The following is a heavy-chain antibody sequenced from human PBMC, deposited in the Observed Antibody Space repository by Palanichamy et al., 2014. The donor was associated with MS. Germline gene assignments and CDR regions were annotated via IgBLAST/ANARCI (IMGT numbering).Heavy chain of an antibody. V-gene: IGHV3-30-3*01. CDR3: AREGYYDTGDYHYIPFDY. D-gene: IGHD3-22*01. Sequence: QVQLVESGGGVVQPGRSLRLSCAASGFMFNSHSMHWVRQGPGKGLEWVAVISHDGGTTDYADSVKGRFIISRDNSKNTLHLQMNSLTPEDMAIYFCAREGYYDTGDYHYIPFDYWGQGTRVTVSS. CDR1: GFMFNSHS. J-gene: IGHJ4*02. CDR2: ISHDGGTT.